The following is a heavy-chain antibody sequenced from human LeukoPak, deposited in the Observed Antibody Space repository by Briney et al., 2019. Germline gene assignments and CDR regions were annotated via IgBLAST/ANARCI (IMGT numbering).Heavy chain of an antibody. CDR2: IYYSGST. CDR3: ARRDTVTVAEAFDY. D-gene: IGHD3-22*01. V-gene: IGHV4-59*08. J-gene: IGHJ4*02. Sequence: PSETLSLTCTVSGGSISSYYWSWIRQPPGKGLEWIGYIYYSGSTNCNPSLKSRVTISVDTSKNQFSLRLNSVTAADTAVYYCARRDTVTVAEAFDYWGQGTLVTVSS. CDR1: GGSISSYY.